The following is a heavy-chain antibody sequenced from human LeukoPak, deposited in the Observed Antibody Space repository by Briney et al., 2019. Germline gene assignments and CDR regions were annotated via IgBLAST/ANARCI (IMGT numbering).Heavy chain of an antibody. V-gene: IGHV3-21*06. CDR2: IDGDGTLK. CDR1: GFTFTSYT. D-gene: IGHD6-19*01. J-gene: IGHJ4*02. Sequence: PGRSLRLSCSGSGFTFTSYTMTWVRQAPGEGLEWVSSIDGDGTLKYYADSLKRRFATSRDNANNSVYLQMNTLTADDSGLYFCARDYSSGWFGKGAYWGQGTQVLVSS. CDR3: ARDYSSGWFGKGAY.